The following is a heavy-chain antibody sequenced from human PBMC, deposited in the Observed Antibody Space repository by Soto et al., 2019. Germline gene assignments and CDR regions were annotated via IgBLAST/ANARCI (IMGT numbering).Heavy chain of an antibody. V-gene: IGHV4-31*03. CDR1: GSSISSGGYY. CDR2: IYYSGST. D-gene: IGHD5-18*01. J-gene: IGHJ4*02. Sequence: SETLSLPCTLSGSSISSGGYYWSWIRQHPGKGLEWIGYIYYSGSTYYNPSLKSRVTISVDTSKNQFSLKLSSVTAADTAVYYCARSGYSYGPNPLLYWGQG. CDR3: ARSGYSYGPNPLLY.